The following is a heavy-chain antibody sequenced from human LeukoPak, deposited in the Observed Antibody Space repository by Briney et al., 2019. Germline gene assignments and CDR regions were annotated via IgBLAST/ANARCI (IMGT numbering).Heavy chain of an antibody. V-gene: IGHV3-30*18. D-gene: IGHD1-1*01. CDR1: GFTFSSYG. CDR3: AKDSNLEYFDY. J-gene: IGHJ4*02. Sequence: PGGSLRLSCAASGFTFSSYGMHWVRQAPGKGLERVAVISYDGSNKYYADSVKGRFTISRDNSKNTLYLQMNSLRAEDTAVYYCAKDSNLEYFDYWGQGTLVTVSS. CDR2: ISYDGSNK.